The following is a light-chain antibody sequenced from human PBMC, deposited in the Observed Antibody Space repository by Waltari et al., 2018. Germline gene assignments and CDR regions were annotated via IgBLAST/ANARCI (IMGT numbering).Light chain of an antibody. J-gene: IGLJ2*01. CDR1: SGSIASNY. V-gene: IGLV6-57*03. Sequence: NFMLTQPHSVSESPGKTVTISFTRSSGSIASNYVQWYQQRPGSAPTTVIYEDNQRPSGVPDRFSGSIDSSSNSASLTISGLRTEDEADYYCQSYGSGVIFGGGTKLTVL. CDR2: EDN. CDR3: QSYGSGVI.